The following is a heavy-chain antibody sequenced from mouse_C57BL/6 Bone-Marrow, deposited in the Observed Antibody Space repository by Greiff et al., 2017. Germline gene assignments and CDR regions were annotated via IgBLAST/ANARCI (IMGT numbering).Heavy chain of an antibody. Sequence: EVMLVESGGGLVQPKGSLKLSCAASGFSFNTYAMNWVRQAPGKGLEWVARIRSKSNNYATYYADTVKDRFTISSDDSESMLYLQMNNVKSEDTAMYYCVGAYLKYWGQGTTLTVSS. CDR2: IRSKSNNYAT. CDR3: VGAYLKY. V-gene: IGHV10-1*01. CDR1: GFSFNTYA. J-gene: IGHJ2*01.